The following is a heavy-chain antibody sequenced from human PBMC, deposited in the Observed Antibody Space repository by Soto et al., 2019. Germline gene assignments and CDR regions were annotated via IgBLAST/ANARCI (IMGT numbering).Heavy chain of an antibody. Sequence: SETLSLTCTVSGGSISSSSYYWGWIRQPPGKGLEWIGSIFYSGSTYYNPSLKSRVTISVDTSKNQFSLKLTSATAADTAVYYCARDFKRYSSSPGLLEYWGQGTLVTVSS. V-gene: IGHV4-39*02. D-gene: IGHD6-6*01. CDR1: GGSISSSSYY. CDR3: ARDFKRYSSSPGLLEY. J-gene: IGHJ4*02. CDR2: IFYSGST.